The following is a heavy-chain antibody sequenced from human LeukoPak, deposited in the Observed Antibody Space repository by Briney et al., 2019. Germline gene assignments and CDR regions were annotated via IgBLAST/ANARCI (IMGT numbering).Heavy chain of an antibody. V-gene: IGHV3-21*01. CDR3: ARETRYHHYFDY. CDR2: ISSSSSYI. J-gene: IGHJ4*02. CDR1: GFTFSSYS. Sequence: GGSLRLSCAASGFTFSSYSMNWVRQAPGKGLEWVSPISSSSSYIYYADSVKGRFTISRDNAKNSLYLQMNSLRAEDTAVYYCARETRYHHYFDYWGQGTLVTVSS. D-gene: IGHD2-2*01.